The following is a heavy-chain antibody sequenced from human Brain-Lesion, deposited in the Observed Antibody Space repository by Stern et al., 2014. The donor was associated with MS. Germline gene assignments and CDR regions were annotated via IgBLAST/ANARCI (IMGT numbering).Heavy chain of an antibody. Sequence: QLVESGPGLVKPSETLSLTCTVAGGSVSSTSYAWAWIRQPPGKGLEWIGTIYYSGNTSYSPSLKSRLTISLDQSKNQFFLQLRSVTAADTAVYYCAGEEDIRYCSGGSCTGNWFDPWGQGTLVTVSS. V-gene: IGHV4-39*01. CDR3: AGEEDIRYCSGGSCTGNWFDP. CDR1: GGSVSSTSYA. D-gene: IGHD2-15*01. CDR2: IYYSGNT. J-gene: IGHJ5*02.